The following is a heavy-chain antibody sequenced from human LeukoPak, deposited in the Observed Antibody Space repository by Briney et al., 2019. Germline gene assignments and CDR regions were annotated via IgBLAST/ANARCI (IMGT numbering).Heavy chain of an antibody. Sequence: GGSLRLSCAASGFTFSSYAMHWVRQAPGKGLEWVAVISYDGSNKYYADSVKGRFTISRDNSKNTLYLQMNSLRAEDTAVYYCARDRPRYCSSTSCYTVQGNRLDPWGQGTLVTVSS. CDR2: ISYDGSNK. CDR1: GFTFSSYA. D-gene: IGHD2-2*02. CDR3: ARDRPRYCSSTSCYTVQGNRLDP. V-gene: IGHV3-30-3*01. J-gene: IGHJ5*02.